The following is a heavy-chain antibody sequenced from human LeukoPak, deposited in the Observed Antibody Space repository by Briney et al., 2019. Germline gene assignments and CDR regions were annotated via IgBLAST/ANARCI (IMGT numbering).Heavy chain of an antibody. CDR3: ARDFNMVIFDY. CDR1: GYTFTSYS. CDR2: INTNTGNP. V-gene: IGHV7-4-1*02. Sequence: ASVKASCKASGYTFTSYSMNWVRQAPGQGLEWMGWINTNTGNPTYAQGFTGRFVFSLDTSVSTAYLQISSLKAEDTAVYYCARDFNMVIFDYWGQGTLVTVSS. J-gene: IGHJ4*02. D-gene: IGHD2/OR15-2a*01.